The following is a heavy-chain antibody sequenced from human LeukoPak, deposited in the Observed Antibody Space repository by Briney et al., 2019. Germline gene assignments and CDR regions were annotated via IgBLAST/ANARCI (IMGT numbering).Heavy chain of an antibody. CDR3: AVLPYYDSSGYYRALFDY. CDR2: IIPIFGTA. Sequence: SVKVSCKASGGTFSSYAISGVRPAPGQGLEWMGGIIPIFGTANYAQKFQGRVTLTTDESTSTAYMELRSLRSEDTAVYYCAVLPYYDSSGYYRALFDYWGQGTLVTVSS. V-gene: IGHV1-69*05. D-gene: IGHD3-22*01. CDR1: GGTFSSYA. J-gene: IGHJ4*02.